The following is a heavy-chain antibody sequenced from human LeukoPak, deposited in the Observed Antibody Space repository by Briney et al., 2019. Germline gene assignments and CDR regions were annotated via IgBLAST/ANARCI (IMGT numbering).Heavy chain of an antibody. Sequence: GXXXSYYWSWIRQPPGXGLXWVGYIYYSGSTNSNPYLKSRVTISVDKSKNXFSLKLSPRTAADTAVYYYXXXXXXXXXXXXSXXXXDYXGQXTXXTVSS. J-gene: IGHJ4*02. V-gene: IGHV4-59*01. CDR1: GXXXSYY. CDR2: IYYSGST. CDR3: XXXXXXXXXXXXSXXXXDY.